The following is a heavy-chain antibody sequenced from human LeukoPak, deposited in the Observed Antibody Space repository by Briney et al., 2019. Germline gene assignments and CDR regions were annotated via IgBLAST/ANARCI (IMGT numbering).Heavy chain of an antibody. Sequence: SETLSLTCTVSGGSISSSSYYWGWIRQPPGKGLEWIGSIYYSGSTYYNPSLKSRVTISVDTSKNQFSLKLSSVTAADTAVYYCARSTAMVISCFDYWGQGTLVTVSS. CDR2: IYYSGST. CDR3: ARSTAMVISCFDY. J-gene: IGHJ4*02. V-gene: IGHV4-39*01. CDR1: GGSISSSSYY. D-gene: IGHD5-18*01.